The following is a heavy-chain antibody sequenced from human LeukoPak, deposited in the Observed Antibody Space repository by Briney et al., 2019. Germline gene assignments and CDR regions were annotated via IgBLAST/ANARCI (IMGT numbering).Heavy chain of an antibody. D-gene: IGHD2-2*01. CDR2: ISYDGSNK. CDR3: ARVGYCSSTGCLRGSDFDY. CDR1: GFTLSSHN. Sequence: GGSLRLSCVASGFTLSSHNINWVRQAPGKGLEWVAVISYDGSNKYYADSVKGRFTISRDNSKNTLYLQMNSLRAEDTAVYYCARVGYCSSTGCLRGSDFDYWGQGTLVTVSS. V-gene: IGHV3-30-3*01. J-gene: IGHJ4*02.